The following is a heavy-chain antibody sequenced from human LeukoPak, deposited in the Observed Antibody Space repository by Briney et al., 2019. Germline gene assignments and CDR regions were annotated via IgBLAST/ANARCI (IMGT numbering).Heavy chain of an antibody. CDR3: ARVVEEQLLVSTFDY. D-gene: IGHD6-13*01. J-gene: IGHJ4*02. CDR1: GFTFSSYG. CDR2: IRYDGSNK. V-gene: IGHV3-30*02. Sequence: PGGSLRLSCAASGFTFSSYGMHWVRQAPGKGLEWVAFIRYDGSNKYYADSVKGRFTISRDNSKNTLYLQMNSLRAEDTAVYYCARVVEEQLLVSTFDYWGQGTLVTVSS.